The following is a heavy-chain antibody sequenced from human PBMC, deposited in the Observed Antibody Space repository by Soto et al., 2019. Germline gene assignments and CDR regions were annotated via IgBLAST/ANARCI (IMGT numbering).Heavy chain of an antibody. V-gene: IGHV4-61*01. CDR2: IYYSGST. D-gene: IGHD3-3*01. CDR3: ATTYYDFWSGYYSNYYYGMDV. J-gene: IGHJ6*02. CDR1: GGSVSSGSYY. Sequence: PSETLSLTCTVSGGSVSSGSYYWSWIRQPPGKGLEWIGYIYYSGSTNYNPSLKSRVTISVDTSKNQFSLKLSSVTAADTAVYYCATTYYDFWSGYYSNYYYGMDVWGQGTTVTVSS.